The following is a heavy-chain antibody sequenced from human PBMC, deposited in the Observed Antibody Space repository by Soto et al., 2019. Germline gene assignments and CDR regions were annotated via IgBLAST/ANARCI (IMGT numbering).Heavy chain of an antibody. CDR1: GFTFSSYS. V-gene: IGHV3-33*08. J-gene: IGHJ4*02. CDR2: IWYDGSNK. CDR3: ARHGVPAASRAYYFDY. Sequence: VQLVESGGGLVKPGGSLRLSCAASGFTFSSYSMNWVRQAPGKGLEWVAVIWYDGSNKYYADSVKGRFTISRDNSKNTLYLQMNSLRAEDTAVYYCARHGVPAASRAYYFDYWGQGTLVTVSS. D-gene: IGHD2-2*01.